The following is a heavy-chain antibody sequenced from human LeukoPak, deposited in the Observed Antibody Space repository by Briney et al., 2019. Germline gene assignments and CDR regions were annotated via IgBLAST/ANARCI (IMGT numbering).Heavy chain of an antibody. CDR3: ASGTNIVVVVAATLAY. J-gene: IGHJ4*02. Sequence: SVKVSCKASGGTFSSYAISGVRQAPGQGLEWMGRIIPIFGTANYAQKFQGRVTITTDESTSTAYMELSSLRSEDTAVYYCASGTNIVVVVAATLAYWGQGTLVTVSS. D-gene: IGHD2-15*01. V-gene: IGHV1-69*05. CDR1: GGTFSSYA. CDR2: IIPIFGTA.